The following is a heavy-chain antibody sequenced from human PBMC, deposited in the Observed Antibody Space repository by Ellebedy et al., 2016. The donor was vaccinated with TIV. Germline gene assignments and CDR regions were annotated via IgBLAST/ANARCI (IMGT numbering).Heavy chain of an antibody. J-gene: IGHJ4*02. CDR3: AREIDSPDAYCSGESCYPDY. V-gene: IGHV3-30-3*01. CDR2: ISYDGSNS. D-gene: IGHD2-15*01. Sequence: GGSLRLSCVASGFTFSNYAMHWVRQAPGKGLEWVAVISYDGSNSHYADSVKGRFTISRDNSKNTQYLQMNSLRAEDTAVNYCAREIDSPDAYCSGESCYPDYWGQGTLVTVTS. CDR1: GFTFSNYA.